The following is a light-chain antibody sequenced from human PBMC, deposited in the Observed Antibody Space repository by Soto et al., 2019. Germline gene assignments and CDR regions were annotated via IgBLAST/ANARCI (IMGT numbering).Light chain of an antibody. V-gene: IGLV2-14*01. CDR3: ISYTSSKTWV. CDR1: SSDVGGYNY. J-gene: IGLJ3*02. Sequence: SALTQPASVSGSPGQSITISCTGTSSDVGGYNYVSWYQQHPGRAPKLMIYEVSDRPSGVSNRFSGSKSGNTASLTISGLQAEDEADYYCISYTSSKTWVFGGGTKVTVL. CDR2: EVS.